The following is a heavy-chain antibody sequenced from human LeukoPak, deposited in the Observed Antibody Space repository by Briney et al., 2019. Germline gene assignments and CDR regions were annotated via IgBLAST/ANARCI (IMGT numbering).Heavy chain of an antibody. CDR3: ARDNAGYCSGGSCYPRGYAFDI. D-gene: IGHD2-15*01. Sequence: GGSLRLSCAVSGITLSNYGMSWVRQAPGKGLEWVSYISSSGSTVYYADSVKGRFTISRDNAKNSLYLQMNSLRAEDTAVYYCARDNAGYCSGGSCYPRGYAFDIWGQGTMVTVSS. CDR2: ISSSGSTV. J-gene: IGHJ3*02. CDR1: GITLSNYG. V-gene: IGHV3-48*04.